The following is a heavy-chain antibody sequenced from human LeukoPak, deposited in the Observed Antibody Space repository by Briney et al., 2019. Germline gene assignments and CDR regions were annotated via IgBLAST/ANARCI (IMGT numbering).Heavy chain of an antibody. Sequence: GGSLRLSCEASGFTFSSYAMHWVRQAPGKGLEWVAVISYDGSNKYYADSVKGRFTISRDNSKNTLYLQMNSLRAEDTAVYYCASYVISGSYFDYWGQGTLVTVSS. CDR1: GFTFSSYA. CDR3: ASYVISGSYFDY. CDR2: ISYDGSNK. D-gene: IGHD1-26*01. V-gene: IGHV3-30-3*01. J-gene: IGHJ4*02.